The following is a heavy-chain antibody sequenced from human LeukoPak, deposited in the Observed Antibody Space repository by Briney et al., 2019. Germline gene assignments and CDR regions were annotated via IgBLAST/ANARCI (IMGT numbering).Heavy chain of an antibody. CDR3: ARRTGRGLVDY. V-gene: IGHV3-11*06. CDR1: GFSFSDYY. D-gene: IGHD3-10*01. J-gene: IGHJ4*02. Sequence: AGGSLRLSCAASGFSFSDYYMSWIRQAPGKGLEWVSHISSSSSYTNYADSVKGRFTISRDNAKKSLYLQMNSLRGEDTAVYYCARRTGRGLVDYWGQGTLVTVSS. CDR2: ISSSSSYT.